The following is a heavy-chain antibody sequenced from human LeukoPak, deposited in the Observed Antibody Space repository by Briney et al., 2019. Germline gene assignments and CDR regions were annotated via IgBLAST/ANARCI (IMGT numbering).Heavy chain of an antibody. CDR2: ISGSDGTT. Sequence: GGSLRLSCAAFGFTFSSYAMTWVRQAPGKGLEWVSAISGSDGTTYYADSVKGRFTISRDNSRNFIYLQLNSLRAEDTAIYYCARDEKDGPLWYWGQGILVFVSS. D-gene: IGHD2-15*01. V-gene: IGHV3-23*01. J-gene: IGHJ4*02. CDR1: GFTFSSYA. CDR3: ARDEKDGPLWY.